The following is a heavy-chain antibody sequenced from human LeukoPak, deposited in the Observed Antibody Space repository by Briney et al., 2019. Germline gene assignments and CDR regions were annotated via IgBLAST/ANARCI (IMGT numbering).Heavy chain of an antibody. CDR3: ARDPDVLLWFGELG. D-gene: IGHD3-10*01. CDR1: GFTFSKYG. Sequence: PGGSLRLSCAASGFTFSKYGMHWVRQAPGKGLEWVAVISYDGGEQHYGDSAKGRFSISRDNSKNTLYLQMNSLRAEDTAVYYCARDPDVLLWFGELGWGQGTLVTVSS. J-gene: IGHJ4*02. V-gene: IGHV3-30*03. CDR2: ISYDGGEQ.